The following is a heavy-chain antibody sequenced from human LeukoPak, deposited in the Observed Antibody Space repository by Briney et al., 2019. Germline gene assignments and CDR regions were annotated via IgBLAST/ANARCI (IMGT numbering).Heavy chain of an antibody. CDR2: IYHSGST. CDR1: GGSISGSNW. CDR3: ASSLGYCSGGSCSIGY. V-gene: IGHV4-4*02. Sequence: SETLSLTCAVSGGSISGSNWWSWVRQPPGKGLEWIGEIYHSGSTNYNPSLKSRVTISVDKSKNQFSLKLSSVTAADTAVYYCASSLGYCSGGSCSIGYWGQGTLVTVSS. J-gene: IGHJ4*02. D-gene: IGHD2-15*01.